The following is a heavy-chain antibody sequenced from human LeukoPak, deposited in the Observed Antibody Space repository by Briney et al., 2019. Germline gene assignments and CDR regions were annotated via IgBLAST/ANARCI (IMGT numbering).Heavy chain of an antibody. J-gene: IGHJ4*02. D-gene: IGHD5-18*01. CDR3: ARQPGYSYGYSY. CDR1: GYSFTSYW. Sequence: RGESLKISCKGSGYSFTSYWIGGARQMPGKGLEWMGIIYPGDSDTRYSPSFQGQVTISADKPISPAYLQWSSLKASDTAMYYCARQPGYSYGYSYWGQGTLVTVSS. V-gene: IGHV5-51*01. CDR2: IYPGDSDT.